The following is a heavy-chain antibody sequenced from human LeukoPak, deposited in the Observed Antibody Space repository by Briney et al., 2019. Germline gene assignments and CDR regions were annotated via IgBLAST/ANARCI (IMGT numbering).Heavy chain of an antibody. CDR2: ISGSGGST. Sequence: TGGSLRLSCAASGFTFSSYAMSWVRQAPGKGLEWVSAISGSGGSTYYADSVKGRFTISRDNSKNTLYLQMNSLRAEDTAVYYCAKDYYYYDSRGYYEGPWFDPWGQGTLVTVSS. CDR1: GFTFSSYA. J-gene: IGHJ5*02. D-gene: IGHD3-22*01. CDR3: AKDYYYYDSRGYYEGPWFDP. V-gene: IGHV3-23*01.